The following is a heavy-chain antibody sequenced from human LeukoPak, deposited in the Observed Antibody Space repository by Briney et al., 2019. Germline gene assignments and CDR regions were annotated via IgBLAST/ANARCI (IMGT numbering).Heavy chain of an antibody. Sequence: PSETLSLTCTVSGGSISSYYWSWIRQPPGKGLEWIGYIYYSGSTNYNPSLKSRVTISVDTSKNQFSLKLSSVTAADTAVYYCARGGVVPAATHYDIWGQGTTVTVSS. J-gene: IGHJ3*02. V-gene: IGHV4-59*01. CDR3: ARGGVVPAATHYDI. D-gene: IGHD2-2*01. CDR1: GGSISSYY. CDR2: IYYSGST.